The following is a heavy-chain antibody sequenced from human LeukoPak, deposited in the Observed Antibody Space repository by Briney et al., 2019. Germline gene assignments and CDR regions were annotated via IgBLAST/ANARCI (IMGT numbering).Heavy chain of an antibody. J-gene: IGHJ4*02. CDR1: GGSISSGGYS. D-gene: IGHD5-12*01. Sequence: SETLSLTCAVSGGSISSGGYSWSWIRQPPGKGLEWIGYIYHSGGTYYNPSLKSRVTISVDRSKNQFSLKLSSVTAADTAVYYCGHGYSGYDVFDYWGQGTLVTVSS. CDR3: GHGYSGYDVFDY. V-gene: IGHV4-30-2*01. CDR2: IYHSGGT.